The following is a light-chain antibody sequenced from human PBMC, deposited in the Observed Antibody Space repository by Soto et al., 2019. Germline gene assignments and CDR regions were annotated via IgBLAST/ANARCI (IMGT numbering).Light chain of an antibody. Sequence: QSVLTQPPSVSWAPGQRVTIACTGSSSNIGAGYDVHWYHQLPGTAPKLLIYGNSNRPSGVPDRFSGSKSGTSASLVITGLQAEDEADYYCQSYDSSLSGVVFGGGTKLNVL. CDR1: SSNIGAGYD. V-gene: IGLV1-40*01. CDR2: GNS. J-gene: IGLJ2*01. CDR3: QSYDSSLSGVV.